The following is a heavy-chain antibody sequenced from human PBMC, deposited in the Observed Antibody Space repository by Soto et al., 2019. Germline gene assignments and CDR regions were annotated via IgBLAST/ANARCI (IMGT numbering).Heavy chain of an antibody. CDR3: AGDLRDCSGGSCYPGMDV. CDR1: GFTFSSYG. Sequence: QVQLVESGGGVVQPGRSLRLSCAASGFTFSSYGMHWVRQAPGKGLEWVAVIWYDGSNKYYADSVKGRFTISRDNSKNTLYLQMNSLRAEDTAVYYCAGDLRDCSGGSCYPGMDVWGQGTTVTVSS. CDR2: IWYDGSNK. J-gene: IGHJ6*02. V-gene: IGHV3-33*01. D-gene: IGHD2-15*01.